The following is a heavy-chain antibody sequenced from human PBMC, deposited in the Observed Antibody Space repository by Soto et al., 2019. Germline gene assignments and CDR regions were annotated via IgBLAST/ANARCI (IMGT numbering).Heavy chain of an antibody. D-gene: IGHD5-12*01. CDR3: ARDPGFEGRYYYMDV. CDR2: IIPILGIA. V-gene: IGHV1-69*04. Sequence: SVKVSCKASVGTFSSYTISWVRQAPGQGLEWMGRIIPILGIANYAQKFQGRVTITADKSTSTAYMELSSLRSEDTAVYYCARDPGFEGRYYYMDVWGKGTTVTVSS. J-gene: IGHJ6*03. CDR1: VGTFSSYT.